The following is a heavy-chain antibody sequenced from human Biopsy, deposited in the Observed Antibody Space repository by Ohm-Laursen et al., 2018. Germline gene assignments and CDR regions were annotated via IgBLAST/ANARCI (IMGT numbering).Heavy chain of an antibody. CDR3: AGEGNYAANEEY. J-gene: IGHJ4*02. CDR2: IWYDGSNG. V-gene: IGHV3-33*01. CDR1: GFIFNYG. Sequence: SLRLSCAAPGFIFNYGMHWVRQAPGKGLEWVAVIWYDGSNGNYADSVKGRLTISRDNSKNTLYLQMNSLRAEDMAVYFCAGEGNYAANEEYWGQGTLVTVSS. D-gene: IGHD4/OR15-4a*01.